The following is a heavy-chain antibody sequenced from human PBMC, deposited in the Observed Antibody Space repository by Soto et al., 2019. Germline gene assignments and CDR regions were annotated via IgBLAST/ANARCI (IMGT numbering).Heavy chain of an antibody. CDR1: GYTFTSYG. Sequence: QVQLVQSGAEVKKPGASVKVSCKASGYTFTSYGISWVRQAPGQGLEWMGWISAYNGNTNYAQKLQGRVTMTTDTSTSTAYMELRSLRSDDTAVYYCARIPRTGYSSSRSNLHFDYWGQGTLVTVAS. V-gene: IGHV1-18*04. CDR3: ARIPRTGYSSSRSNLHFDY. D-gene: IGHD6-13*01. J-gene: IGHJ4*02. CDR2: ISAYNGNT.